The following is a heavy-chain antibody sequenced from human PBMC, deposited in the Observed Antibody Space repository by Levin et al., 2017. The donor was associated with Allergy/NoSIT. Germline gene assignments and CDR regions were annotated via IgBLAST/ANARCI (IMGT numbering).Heavy chain of an antibody. CDR2: INTNTGNP. J-gene: IGHJ4*02. CDR1: GYTFTSYA. CDR3: ARGQTVVTNLPGY. V-gene: IGHV7-4-1*01. Sequence: GESLKISCKASGYTFTSYAMNWVRQAPGQGLEWMGWINTNTGNPTYAQGFTGRFVFSLDTSVSTAYLQICSLKAEDTAVYYCARGQTVVTNLPGYWGQGTLVTVSS. D-gene: IGHD4-23*01.